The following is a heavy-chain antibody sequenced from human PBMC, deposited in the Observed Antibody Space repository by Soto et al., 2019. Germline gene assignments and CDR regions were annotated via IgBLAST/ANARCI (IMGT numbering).Heavy chain of an antibody. CDR2: IYSGGST. J-gene: IGHJ6*02. CDR3: ARLSGSGSYYYGMDV. CDR1: GFTVSSNY. V-gene: IGHV3-66*01. D-gene: IGHD3-10*01. Sequence: GGSLRLSCAASGFTVSSNYMSWVRQAPGKGLEWVSVIYSGGSTYYADSVKGRFTISRDNSKNTLYLQMNSLRAEDTAVYYCARLSGSGSYYYGMDVWGQGTTVTVSS.